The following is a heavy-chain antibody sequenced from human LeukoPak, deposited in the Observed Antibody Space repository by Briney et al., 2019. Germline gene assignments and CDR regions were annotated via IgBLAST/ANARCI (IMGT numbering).Heavy chain of an antibody. J-gene: IGHJ4*02. CDR3: AKTGAVLIVYFFDS. CDR2: ISGRGGST. Sequence: PGGSLRLSCAASGFTLSSYAMTWVRQAPGKGLEWVSGISGRGGSTYYADSVKGRFTISRDNSKNTLYLQMNSLRAEDTAVYYCAKTGAVLIVYFFDSWGQGALVTVSS. D-gene: IGHD2-15*01. CDR1: GFTLSSYA. V-gene: IGHV3-23*01.